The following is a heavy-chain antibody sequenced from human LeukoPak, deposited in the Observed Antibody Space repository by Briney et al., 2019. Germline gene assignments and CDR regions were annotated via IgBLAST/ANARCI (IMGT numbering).Heavy chain of an antibody. CDR3: ARGAIYCSGGSCYRWFDP. CDR1: GYTFTSYD. V-gene: IGHV1-18*01. CDR2: ISAYNGNT. J-gene: IGHJ5*02. D-gene: IGHD2-15*01. Sequence: GASVKVSCKASGYTFTSYDMIWVRQAPGQGLEWMGWISAYNGNTNSAQKLQGRVTMTTDTSTSTAYIELRSLKSDDTAMYYCARGAIYCSGGSCYRWFDPWGEGTLVTVSS.